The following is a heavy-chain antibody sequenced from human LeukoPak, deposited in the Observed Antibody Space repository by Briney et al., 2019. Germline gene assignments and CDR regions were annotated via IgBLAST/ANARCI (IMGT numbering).Heavy chain of an antibody. Sequence: SETLSLTCTVSGGFINSYYWSWIRQPPGKGLEWIGYIYYSGSTIYSPSLTGRVTISVDRTKNQFSLKLSSVTAADTAVYYCARRNADDAFDIWGQGTMVTVSS. CDR3: ARRNADDAFDI. CDR1: GGFINSYY. J-gene: IGHJ3*02. V-gene: IGHV4-59*08. CDR2: IYYSGST.